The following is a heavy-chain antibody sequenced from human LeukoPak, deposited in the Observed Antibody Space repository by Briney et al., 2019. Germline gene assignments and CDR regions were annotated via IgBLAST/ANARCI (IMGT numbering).Heavy chain of an antibody. V-gene: IGHV3-30*19. CDR2: ISYDGSNK. CDR1: GFTFSSYG. D-gene: IGHD3-9*01. Sequence: GGSLRLSCAASGFTFSSYGMHWVRQAPGKGLEWVAVISYDGSNKYYADSVKGRFTISRDNSKNTLYLQMNSLRAEDTAVYYCARDYDILTGYSPGAFDIWGQGTMVTVSS. J-gene: IGHJ3*02. CDR3: ARDYDILTGYSPGAFDI.